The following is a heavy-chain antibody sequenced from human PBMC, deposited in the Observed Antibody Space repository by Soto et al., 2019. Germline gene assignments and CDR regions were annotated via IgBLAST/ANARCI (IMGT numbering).Heavy chain of an antibody. Sequence: EERLVQSGGGLVQPGGSLRLSCAASGFSVGGNYMSWVRQAPGKGLELVSLIYSGGNPFYADSMKGRFTPSRDNSNNMLYLQMDSLRADDTAVYYCARGPNSDCWGQGTLVLVSS. J-gene: IGHJ4*02. CDR1: GFSVGGNY. CDR2: IYSGGNP. V-gene: IGHV3-53*01. D-gene: IGHD2-21*01. CDR3: ARGPNSDC.